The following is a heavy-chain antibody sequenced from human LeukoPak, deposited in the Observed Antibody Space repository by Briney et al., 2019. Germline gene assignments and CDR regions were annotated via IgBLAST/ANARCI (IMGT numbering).Heavy chain of an antibody. CDR3: ARDPSNSGYDYLYYFDY. V-gene: IGHV1-2*02. Sequence: ASVKVSCKASGCTFTGYYMHWVRQAPGQGLEWMGWINPDNGGTNYAQKFQGRVTMTRDMSISTAYMELSRLRSDDTAVYYCARDPSNSGYDYLYYFDYWGQGTLVTVSS. CDR2: INPDNGGT. J-gene: IGHJ4*02. CDR1: GCTFTGYY. D-gene: IGHD5-12*01.